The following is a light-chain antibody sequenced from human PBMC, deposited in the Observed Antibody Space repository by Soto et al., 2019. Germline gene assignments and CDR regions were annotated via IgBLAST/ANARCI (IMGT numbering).Light chain of an antibody. V-gene: IGLV2-14*01. CDR2: QVS. CDR1: SSDIGGVYY. J-gene: IGLJ1*01. CDR3: SSYSSSSTLYV. Sequence: QSVLTQPASVSGSPVQSITISCTGTSSDIGGVYYVSWYQHHPGKDPKLMIYQVSNRPSGVSNRFSGSKSGNTASLTISGLQAEDEADYFCSSYSSSSTLYVFGAGTKVTVL.